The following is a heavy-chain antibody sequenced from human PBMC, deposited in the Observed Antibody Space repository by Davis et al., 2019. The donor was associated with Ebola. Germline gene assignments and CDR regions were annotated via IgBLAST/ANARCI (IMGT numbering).Heavy chain of an antibody. D-gene: IGHD2-15*01. CDR3: ARGRVLYGMDV. V-gene: IGHV4-4*07. CDR1: GGPTSSYY. J-gene: IGHJ6*02. Sequence: PSETLSLTCTVSGGPTSSYYWSWIRQPAGKGLEWIGHIYTSGSTNYNPSLKSRVTMSVDTSMHQFSLRLNSVTAADTAVYYCARGRVLYGMDVWVQGTTVTVSS. CDR2: IYTSGST.